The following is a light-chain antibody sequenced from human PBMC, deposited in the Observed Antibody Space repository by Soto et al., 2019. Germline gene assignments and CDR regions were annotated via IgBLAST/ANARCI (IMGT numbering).Light chain of an antibody. Sequence: QSALIQPASVSGSPGQSITISCTGTSSDVGAYNFVSWYRQHPGKAPKLIIYNVSDRPSGVSNRFSGSKSANTASLTISGLQAEDEADYYCTSSTSRGTYVFGTGTKLTVL. CDR2: NVS. CDR1: SSDVGAYNF. CDR3: TSSTSRGTYV. V-gene: IGLV2-14*03. J-gene: IGLJ1*01.